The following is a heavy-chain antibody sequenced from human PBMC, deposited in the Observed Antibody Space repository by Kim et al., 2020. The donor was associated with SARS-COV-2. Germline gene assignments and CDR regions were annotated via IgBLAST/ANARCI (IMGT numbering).Heavy chain of an antibody. Sequence: ASVKVSCKASGYTFTSYAMHWVRQAPGQRLEWMGWINAGNGNTKYSQKFQGRVTITRDTSASTAYMELSSLRSEDTAVYYCARAPNYYGSGSYYTDWFDPWGQGTLVTVSS. D-gene: IGHD3-10*01. J-gene: IGHJ5*02. V-gene: IGHV1-3*01. CDR2: INAGNGNT. CDR3: ARAPNYYGSGSYYTDWFDP. CDR1: GYTFTSYA.